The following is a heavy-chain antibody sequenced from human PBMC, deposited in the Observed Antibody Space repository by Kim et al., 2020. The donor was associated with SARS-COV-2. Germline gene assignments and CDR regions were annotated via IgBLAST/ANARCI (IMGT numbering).Heavy chain of an antibody. CDR2: ISYDGSNK. Sequence: GGSLRLSCAASGFTFSSYAMHWVRQAPGKGLEWVAVISYDGSNKYYADSVKGRFTISRDNSKNTLYLQMNSLRAEDTAVYYCAREYYYDSSGYSAFLDYWGQGTLVTVSS. J-gene: IGHJ4*02. CDR1: GFTFSSYA. D-gene: IGHD3-22*01. V-gene: IGHV3-30-3*01. CDR3: AREYYYDSSGYSAFLDY.